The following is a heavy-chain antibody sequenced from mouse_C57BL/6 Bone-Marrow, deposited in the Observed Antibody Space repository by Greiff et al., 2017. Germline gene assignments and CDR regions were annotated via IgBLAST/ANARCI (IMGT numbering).Heavy chain of an antibody. CDR2: IYPRSGNT. CDR1: GYTFTSYG. CDR3: ARPPHYGNYPWFAY. D-gene: IGHD2-1*01. Sequence: VKLQESGAELARPGASVKLSCKASGYTFTSYGISWVKQRTGQGLEWIGEIYPRSGNTYYNEKFKGKATLTADKSSSTAYMELRSLTSEDSAVYVCARPPHYGNYPWFAYWGQGTLVTVSA. J-gene: IGHJ3*01. V-gene: IGHV1-81*01.